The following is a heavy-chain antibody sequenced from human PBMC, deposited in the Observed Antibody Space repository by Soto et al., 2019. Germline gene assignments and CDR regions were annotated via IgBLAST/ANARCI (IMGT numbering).Heavy chain of an antibody. J-gene: IGHJ4*02. V-gene: IGHV4-34*01. CDR1: GGSVSGYY. D-gene: IGHD6-19*01. CDR3: ARGWSGWRVWLDY. CDR2: INISGST. Sequence: QVQLQQWGAGLLKPSETLSLTCAVYGGSVSGYYWSWIRQPPGKGLEWIGEINISGSTNYNPSLKSRVTISVDTAKNQFSLKLSSVTAADTAVYYCARGWSGWRVWLDYWGQGTLVTVSS.